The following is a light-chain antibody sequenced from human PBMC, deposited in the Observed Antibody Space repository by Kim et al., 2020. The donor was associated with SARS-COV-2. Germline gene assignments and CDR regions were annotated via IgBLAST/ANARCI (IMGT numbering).Light chain of an antibody. CDR3: QSADSSGTSHVV. Sequence: SYELTQPPSVSVSPGQTARITCSGDALPKQYAYWYQQKPGQSPVLVIYKDSERPSGIPERFSGSSSGTTATLTISGVQAEDEADYYCQSADSSGTSHVVF. V-gene: IGLV3-25*03. CDR2: KDS. J-gene: IGLJ2*01. CDR1: ALPKQY.